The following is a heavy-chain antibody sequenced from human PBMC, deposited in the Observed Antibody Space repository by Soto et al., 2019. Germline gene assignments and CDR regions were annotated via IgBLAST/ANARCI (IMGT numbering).Heavy chain of an antibody. CDR2: IIPILGIA. D-gene: IGHD6-13*01. Sequence: QVQLVQSGAEVKKPGSSVKVSCKASGGTFSSYTISWVRQAPGQGLEWMGRIIPILGIANYAQKFQGRVTITADKSTSTAYMELSSLRSEDTAVYYCARAGYSSSWYDYWGQGTLVTVSS. CDR3: ARAGYSSSWYDY. CDR1: GGTFSSYT. V-gene: IGHV1-69*02. J-gene: IGHJ4*02.